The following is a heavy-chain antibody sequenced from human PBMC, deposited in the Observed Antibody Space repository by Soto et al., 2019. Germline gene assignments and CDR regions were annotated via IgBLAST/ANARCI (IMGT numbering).Heavy chain of an antibody. Sequence: QVQLVESGGGVVQPGRSLRLSCAASGFTFSSYGMHWVRQAPGKGLEWVAVISYDGSNKYYADSVKGRFTISRDNSKNTLYLQMNSLRAEDTAVYYCAKDRTPLLWFSFDYWGQGTLVTVSS. V-gene: IGHV3-30*18. CDR2: ISYDGSNK. J-gene: IGHJ4*02. D-gene: IGHD3-10*01. CDR3: AKDRTPLLWFSFDY. CDR1: GFTFSSYG.